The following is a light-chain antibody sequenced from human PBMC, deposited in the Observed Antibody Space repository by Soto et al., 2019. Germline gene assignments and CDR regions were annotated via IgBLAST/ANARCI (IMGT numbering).Light chain of an antibody. CDR2: RAS. Sequence: SQSPATVSVSTGERATLHCRASQSVGSLLAWYQQKPGQDPRLLIYRASSRATGISGSFSGSGSGTEFTLTITSLQSEDFAVYYCQQYNKWPISFGQGTRLEI. CDR1: QSVGSL. CDR3: QQYNKWPIS. J-gene: IGKJ5*01. V-gene: IGKV3-15*01.